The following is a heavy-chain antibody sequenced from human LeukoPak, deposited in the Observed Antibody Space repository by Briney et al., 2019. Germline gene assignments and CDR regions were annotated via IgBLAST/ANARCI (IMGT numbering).Heavy chain of an antibody. V-gene: IGHV4-4*07. CDR1: GGSISSYY. J-gene: IGHJ5*02. D-gene: IGHD6-19*01. CDR3: ARVAYSSGWYEDWVDP. Sequence: PSETLSLTCTVSGGSISSYYWSWIRQPAGKGLEWIGRIYTSGSTNYNPSLKSRVTMSVDTSKNQFSLKLSSVTAADTAVHYCARVAYSSGWYEDWVDPWGQGTLVTVSS. CDR2: IYTSGST.